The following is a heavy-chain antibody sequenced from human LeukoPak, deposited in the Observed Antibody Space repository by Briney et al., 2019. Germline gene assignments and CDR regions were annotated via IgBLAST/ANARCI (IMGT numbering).Heavy chain of an antibody. V-gene: IGHV3-30*04. CDR1: GFTFSSYA. Sequence: GGSLRLSCAASGFTFSSYAMHWVRQAPGKGLEWVAVISYDGSNKYYADSVKGRFTISRDNSKNTLYLQMNSLRAEDTAVYYCARGGVGATPLDYWGQGTLVTVSS. D-gene: IGHD1-26*01. CDR2: ISYDGSNK. CDR3: ARGGVGATPLDY. J-gene: IGHJ4*02.